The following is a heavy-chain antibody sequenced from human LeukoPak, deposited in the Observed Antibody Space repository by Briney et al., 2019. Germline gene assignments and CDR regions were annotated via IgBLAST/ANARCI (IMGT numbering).Heavy chain of an antibody. D-gene: IGHD7-27*01. Sequence: SETLSLTCAVYGVSFRGYYWIWIRQSPGKGLEWIGEIDHSGSTNYNPSLKSRVTISLDTPKNQFSLKLSSVTAADTAIYYCARHGSRLITGAVYYSYYMDVWGKGTTVTVSS. V-gene: IGHV4-34*01. CDR2: IDHSGST. CDR1: GVSFRGYY. CDR3: ARHGSRLITGAVYYSYYMDV. J-gene: IGHJ6*03.